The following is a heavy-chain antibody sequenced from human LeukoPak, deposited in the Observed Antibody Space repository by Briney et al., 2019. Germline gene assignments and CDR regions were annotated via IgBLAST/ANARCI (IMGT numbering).Heavy chain of an antibody. Sequence: GGSLRLSCAASGFTFSTYWMHWVRQAPGKGLVWVSRIKSDGSTNYADSVRGRFTISRDNAKNTLSLQMNSLRPEDTGVYYCARPYHYYYDSSGYIWGQGTLVTVSS. D-gene: IGHD3-22*01. CDR3: ARPYHYYYDSSGYI. V-gene: IGHV3-74*01. CDR1: GFTFSTYW. J-gene: IGHJ4*02. CDR2: IKSDGST.